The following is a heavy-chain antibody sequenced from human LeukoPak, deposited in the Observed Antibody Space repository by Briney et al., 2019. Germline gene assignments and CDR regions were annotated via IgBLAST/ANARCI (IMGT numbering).Heavy chain of an antibody. Sequence: SETLSLTCDVYGGSFSGYDWSWIRQPPGKGLEWIGEINHSGSTDYNPSLKSRVTISVDTSKNQFSLKLSSVTAADTAVYYCARGQRSSSWYYYYGMDVWGQGTTVTVSS. V-gene: IGHV4-34*01. CDR3: ARGQRSSSWYYYYGMDV. CDR1: GGSFSGYD. J-gene: IGHJ6*02. CDR2: INHSGST. D-gene: IGHD6-13*01.